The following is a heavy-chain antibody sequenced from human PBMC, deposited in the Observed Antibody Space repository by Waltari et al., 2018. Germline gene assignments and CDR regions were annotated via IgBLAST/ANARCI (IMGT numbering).Heavy chain of an antibody. Sequence: QEQLVQSGGQLVKSGGSLRLSCVGSGFAFIDSYISWVRQAPGKGLEWGSDISRSGNTTHYAEAVGGRFTVSRDNPKKSVSLQMTSLTVADTAIYYCARGRQWLAHDRWGQGTLVTVSS. V-gene: IGHV3-11*01. J-gene: IGHJ5*02. D-gene: IGHD6-19*01. CDR3: ARGRQWLAHDR. CDR2: ISRSGNTT. CDR1: GFAFIDSY.